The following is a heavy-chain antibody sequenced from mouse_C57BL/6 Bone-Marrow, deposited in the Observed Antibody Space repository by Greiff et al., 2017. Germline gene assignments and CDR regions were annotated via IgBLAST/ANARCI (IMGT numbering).Heavy chain of an antibody. J-gene: IGHJ2*01. D-gene: IGHD1-1*01. CDR3: VRPFRTTVVAYYFDY. CDR1: GFSFNTYA. V-gene: IGHV10-1*01. Sequence: EVQVVESGGGLVQPKGSLKLSCAASGFSFNTYAMNWVRQAPGKGLEWVARIRSKSNNYATYYADSVKDRFTISRDDSESMLYLQMNNLKTEDTAMYYCVRPFRTTVVAYYFDYWGQGTTLTVSS. CDR2: IRSKSNNYAT.